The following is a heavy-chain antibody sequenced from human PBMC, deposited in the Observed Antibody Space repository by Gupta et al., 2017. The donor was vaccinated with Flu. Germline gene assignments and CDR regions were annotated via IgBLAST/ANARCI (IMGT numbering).Heavy chain of an antibody. CDR1: GYTFTDFY. CDR2: VNPADGET. V-gene: IGHV1-69-2*01. D-gene: IGHD1-7*01. Sequence: DVYLVQSGTEVKRPGATVKISCKVSGYTFTDFYIHWVHQAPGNGLEWMGLVNPADGETMYADHFQGRLTISADTSIDTAYMELNSLTSTDTAMYFCGVNSFDVWGQGTLVTVSS. CDR3: GVNSFDV. J-gene: IGHJ4*02.